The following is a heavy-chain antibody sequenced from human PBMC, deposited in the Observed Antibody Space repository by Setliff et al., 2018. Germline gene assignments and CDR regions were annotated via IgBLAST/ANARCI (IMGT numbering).Heavy chain of an antibody. CDR3: ARERGDIVSTTSYYYYMDV. J-gene: IGHJ6*03. V-gene: IGHV1-69*05. D-gene: IGHD5-12*01. CDR2: IIPIFGTT. CDR1: RGTFSSYG. Sequence: KVSCKASRGTFSSYGITWVRQAPGQGFEWMGGIIPIFGTTDYAQKFQGRVTITTDESTSTAYMEMSSLRSEDTAVYYCARERGDIVSTTSYYYYMDVWGKGTTVTVSS.